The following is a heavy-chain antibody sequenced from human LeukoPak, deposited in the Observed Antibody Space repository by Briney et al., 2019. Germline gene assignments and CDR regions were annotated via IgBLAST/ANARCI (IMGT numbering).Heavy chain of an antibody. V-gene: IGHV3-48*01. J-gene: IGHJ4*02. CDR3: ARLIAAAGTVDY. Sequence: SGGSLRLSCAASTFTFSSHSMNWVRQAPGKGLEWVSYISSGSSSIYYADSVKGRFTISRDNAKNSLYLQMNSLRAEDTAVYYCARLIAAAGTVDYWGQGTLVTVSS. CDR2: ISSGSSSI. D-gene: IGHD6-13*01. CDR1: TFTFSSHS.